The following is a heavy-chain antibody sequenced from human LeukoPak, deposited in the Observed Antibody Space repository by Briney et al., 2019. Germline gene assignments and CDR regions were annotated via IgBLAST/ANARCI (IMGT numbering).Heavy chain of an antibody. CDR3: AKDDPDHYDFWSGYYYGMDV. V-gene: IGHV3-30*18. Sequence: PGRSLRLSCAASGFTFSSYGMHWVRQAPGKGLEWVAVISYDGSNKYYADSVKGRFTISRDNSKNTLYLQMNSLRAEDTAVYYCAKDDPDHYDFWSGYYYGMDVWGQGTTVTVSS. D-gene: IGHD3-3*01. CDR1: GFTFSSYG. CDR2: ISYDGSNK. J-gene: IGHJ6*02.